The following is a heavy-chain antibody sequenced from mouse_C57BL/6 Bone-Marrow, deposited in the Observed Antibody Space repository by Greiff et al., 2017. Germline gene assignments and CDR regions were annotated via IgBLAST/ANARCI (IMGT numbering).Heavy chain of an antibody. J-gene: IGHJ3*01. CDR3: ARSWFAY. CDR1: GYTFTSYW. Sequence: QVQLQQPGAELVMPGASVKLSCKASGYTFTSYWMHWVKQRPGQGLEWLGEIVPSDSYTNYNQKFKGKSTLTVDKSSSAADMQLSSLTSEDSAVYYCARSWFAYWGQGTLVTVSA. V-gene: IGHV1-69*01. CDR2: IVPSDSYT.